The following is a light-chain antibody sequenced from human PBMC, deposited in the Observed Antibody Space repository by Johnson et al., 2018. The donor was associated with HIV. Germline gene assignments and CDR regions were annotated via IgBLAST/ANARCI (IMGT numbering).Light chain of an antibody. CDR3: GTWDNSLSAGV. CDR1: SSNIGNNY. J-gene: IGLJ1*01. Sequence: QSALTQPPSVSAAPGQKVTISCSGSSSNIGNNYVSWYQQLPGTAPKLLIYDNNKRPSGIPDRFSGSKSGTSATLGITGLQTGDEADYYCGTWDNSLSAGVFGSGTNGTVL. V-gene: IGLV1-51*01. CDR2: DNN.